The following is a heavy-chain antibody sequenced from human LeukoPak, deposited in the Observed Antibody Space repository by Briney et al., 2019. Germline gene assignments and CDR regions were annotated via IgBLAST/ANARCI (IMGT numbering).Heavy chain of an antibody. CDR2: IWYDGSNK. Sequence: PGGSLRLSCAASGFTFSSYGMHWARQAPGKGLEWVAVIWYDGSNKYYADSVKGRFTISRDNSKNTLYLQMNSLRAEDTAVYYCARDPPYSSTNLGYWGQGTLVTVSS. V-gene: IGHV3-33*01. CDR1: GFTFSSYG. CDR3: ARDPPYSSTNLGY. D-gene: IGHD6-13*01. J-gene: IGHJ4*02.